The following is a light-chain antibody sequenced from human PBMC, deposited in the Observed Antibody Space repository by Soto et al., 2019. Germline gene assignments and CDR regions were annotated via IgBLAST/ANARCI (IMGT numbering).Light chain of an antibody. CDR1: QSIDNRD. CDR3: QQYDNWPRT. Sequence: EIVLTQSPGTLSLSPGEGVALYCRASQSIDNRDLAWYQQKPGQAPRLLIYGASTRATGIPARFSGSGSGTEFTLTISSLKSEDFAVYYCQQYDNWPRTFGQGTKVDIK. CDR2: GAS. J-gene: IGKJ1*01. V-gene: IGKV3-15*01.